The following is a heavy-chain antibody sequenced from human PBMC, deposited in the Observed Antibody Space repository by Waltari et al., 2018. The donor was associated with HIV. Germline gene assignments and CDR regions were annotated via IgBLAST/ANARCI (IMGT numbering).Heavy chain of an antibody. V-gene: IGHV4-59*01. Sequence: QVQLQESGPGLVKPSETLSLTCTVSGGSFSTYYWSWIRQPPGKGLEWMGYIYYNGGTKYNPSLKNRVTMTTDTSKTQFSLELSSVTTADTAIYYCARDFYGSGIGLSRGRRYFDPWGQGALVTVSS. CDR1: GGSFSTYY. CDR2: IYYNGGT. CDR3: ARDFYGSGIGLSRGRRYFDP. J-gene: IGHJ5*02. D-gene: IGHD3-10*01.